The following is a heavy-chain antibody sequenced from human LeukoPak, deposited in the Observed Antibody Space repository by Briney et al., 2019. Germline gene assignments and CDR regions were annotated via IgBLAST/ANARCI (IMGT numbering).Heavy chain of an antibody. Sequence: SETLSLTCTVSDGSLTNYDGSWVRQPPGKGVEGSGHIYDSGSTNYNPSLTSRVPISVDTSKNQFSLKLSSVTAADTAVYYCARGSKRYSYGFYYYYMDVWGKGTTVTVSS. D-gene: IGHD5-18*01. CDR3: ARGSKRYSYGFYYYYMDV. CDR2: IYDSGST. CDR1: DGSLTNYD. V-gene: IGHV4-59*12. J-gene: IGHJ6*03.